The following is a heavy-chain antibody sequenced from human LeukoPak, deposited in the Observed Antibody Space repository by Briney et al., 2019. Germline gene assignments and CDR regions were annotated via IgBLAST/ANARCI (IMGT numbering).Heavy chain of an antibody. J-gene: IGHJ4*02. CDR1: GGSISTYY. V-gene: IGHV4-59*08. CDR3: ARRVTGRGTFYFDY. D-gene: IGHD3-16*01. CDR2: IYYSGNT. Sequence: SETLSLTCTISGGSISTYYWTWIRQPPGKGLEWIGYIYYSGNTNYNPALKSRITISLDTSRNQFSLKLNSVTAADTAVYYCARRVTGRGTFYFDYWGQGSLVIVSS.